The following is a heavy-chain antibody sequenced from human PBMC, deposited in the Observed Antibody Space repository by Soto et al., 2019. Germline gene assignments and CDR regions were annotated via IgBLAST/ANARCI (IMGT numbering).Heavy chain of an antibody. CDR3: ARTTAVPNTLRSRYYFDY. J-gene: IGHJ4*02. CDR1: GGSVNNRTYY. CDR2: VYYSGTT. D-gene: IGHD4-17*01. V-gene: IGHV4-61*01. Sequence: SETLSLTCSVSGGSVNNRTYYWSWIRQPPGKRLEWIGYVYYSGTTNYNPSLKSRVSISVDTSKNQFSLSLRSVTAADPALYYCARTTAVPNTLRSRYYFDYWGQGTLVT.